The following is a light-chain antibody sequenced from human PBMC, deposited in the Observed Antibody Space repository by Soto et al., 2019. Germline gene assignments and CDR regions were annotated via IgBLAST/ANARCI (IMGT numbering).Light chain of an antibody. V-gene: IGLV2-14*01. J-gene: IGLJ1*01. CDR2: EVG. CDR3: NSYTSSSTHV. CDR1: SSDVGGHNH. Sequence: QSVLTQPASVSGSPGQSITISCTGSSSDVGGHNHVSWYQQHPGKAPKLIIYEVGNRPSGVSNRFSGSKSGNTASLTISGFQAEDEADYYCNSYTSSSTHVCGTGTKVTVL.